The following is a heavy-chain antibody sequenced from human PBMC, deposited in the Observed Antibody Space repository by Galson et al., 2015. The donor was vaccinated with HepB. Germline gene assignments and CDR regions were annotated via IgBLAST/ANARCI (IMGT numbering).Heavy chain of an antibody. Sequence: SLRLSCAASGFSFSNYAMTWVRQTPGKGLERVSSIGGSGVSTYYADSVKGRFTISRDNSKNTLFLQMNSLRADDTAVYYCAKSRTSSAWYDLGYWGQGTLVTVSS. J-gene: IGHJ4*02. D-gene: IGHD6-19*01. CDR3: AKSRTSSAWYDLGY. CDR1: GFSFSNYA. CDR2: IGGSGVST. V-gene: IGHV3-23*01.